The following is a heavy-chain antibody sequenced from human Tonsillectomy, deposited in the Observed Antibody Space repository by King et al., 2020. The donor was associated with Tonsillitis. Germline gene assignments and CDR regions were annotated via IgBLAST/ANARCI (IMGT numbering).Heavy chain of an antibody. D-gene: IGHD1-1*01. CDR2: IDPSDSYT. CDR1: GYSFTTYW. CDR3: ARHGTNEGPPYYYYIDV. J-gene: IGHJ6*03. Sequence: LQLVQSGAEMKKPGESLRISCKGSGYSFTTYWISWVRQMPGKGLEWMGRIDPSDSYTDYSPSFQGHVTIPADKSISTAYLQWSSLKASDTAMYYCARHGTNEGPPYYYYIDVWGKGTTVTVSS. V-gene: IGHV5-10-1*03.